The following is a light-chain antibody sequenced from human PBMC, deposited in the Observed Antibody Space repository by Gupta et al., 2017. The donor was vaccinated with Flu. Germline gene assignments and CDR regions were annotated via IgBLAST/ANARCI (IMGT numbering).Light chain of an antibody. CDR1: KIFVSKNIITY. V-gene: IGKV2-30*01. J-gene: IGKJ2*02. CDR3: RRGTHPWT. CDR2: EVS. Sequence: SIACRSSKIFVSKNIITYLNCFQQRPSQSPRRLIYEVSNRAPGVPDRFSGSGSGTNFTLKISRVEAEDVGVYYCRRGTHPWTFGQETRLEI.